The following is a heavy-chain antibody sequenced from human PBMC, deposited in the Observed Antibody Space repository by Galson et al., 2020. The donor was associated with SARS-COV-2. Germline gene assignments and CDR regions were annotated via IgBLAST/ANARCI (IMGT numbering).Heavy chain of an antibody. J-gene: IGHJ6*02. Sequence: SQASETLSLTCAVYGGSFSGYYWSWIRQPPGKGLEWIGEINHSGSTNYNPSLKSRVTISVDTSKNQFSLKLSSVTAADTAVYYCARGPVKQGRMVRGVLGAYGMDVWGQGTTVTVSS. CDR2: INHSGST. D-gene: IGHD3-10*01. CDR1: GGSFSGYY. CDR3: ARGPVKQGRMVRGVLGAYGMDV. V-gene: IGHV4-34*01.